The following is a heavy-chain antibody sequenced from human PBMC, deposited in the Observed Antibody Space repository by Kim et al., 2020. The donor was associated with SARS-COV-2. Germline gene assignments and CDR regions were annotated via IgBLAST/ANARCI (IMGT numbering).Heavy chain of an antibody. J-gene: IGHJ4*02. CDR2: ISSSSSYI. CDR1: GFTFSSYS. Sequence: GGSLRLSCAASGFTFSSYSMNWVRQAPGKGLEWVSSISSSSSYIYYADSVKGRFTISRDNAKNSLYLQMNSLRAEDTAVYYCASLYTAMVDIDYWGQGTLVTVSS. D-gene: IGHD5-18*01. CDR3: ASLYTAMVDIDY. V-gene: IGHV3-21*01.